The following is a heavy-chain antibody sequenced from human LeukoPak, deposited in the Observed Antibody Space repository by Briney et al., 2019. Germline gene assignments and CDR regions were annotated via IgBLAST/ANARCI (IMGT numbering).Heavy chain of an antibody. CDR3: AKATPPRDGSNPDY. V-gene: IGHV3-30*18. J-gene: IGHJ4*02. CDR1: GFTFGSYG. Sequence: PGGSLRLSCAASGFTFGSYGMHWVRQAPGKGLEWVAVISYDRRNKYYADSMKGRFTISRDNSKNTLYLQMNSLRAGDTAVYYCAKATPPRDGSNPDYWGQGTLVTVSS. CDR2: ISYDRRNK. D-gene: IGHD5-24*01.